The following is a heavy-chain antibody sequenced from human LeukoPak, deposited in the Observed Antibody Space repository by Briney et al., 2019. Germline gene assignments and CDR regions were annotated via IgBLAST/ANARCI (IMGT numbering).Heavy chain of an antibody. V-gene: IGHV1-2*02. CDR2: INPNSGGT. CDR3: ARDIVLMVYASWFDP. Sequence: ASVKVSCKASGYTFTGYYMHWVRQAPGQGLEWMGWINPNSGGTNYAQKFQGRVTITRDTSISTAYMELSRLRSDDTAVYYCARDIVLMVYASWFDPWGQGTLVTVSS. CDR1: GYTFTGYY. J-gene: IGHJ5*02. D-gene: IGHD2-8*01.